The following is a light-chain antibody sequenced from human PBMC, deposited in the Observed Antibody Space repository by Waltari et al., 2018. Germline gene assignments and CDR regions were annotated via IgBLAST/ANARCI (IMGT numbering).Light chain of an antibody. CDR1: QSVSSSY. V-gene: IGKV3-20*01. Sequence: DIVLTQFPGTLALSPGERATLSCRAGQSVSSSYLAWYQQKPGQAPSLLIYGVSSRATGIPDRFSGSVSGADFTLTISRLEPEDFAVYYCQYYRDSLWTFGQGSRVEI. J-gene: IGKJ1*01. CDR3: QYYRDSLWT. CDR2: GVS.